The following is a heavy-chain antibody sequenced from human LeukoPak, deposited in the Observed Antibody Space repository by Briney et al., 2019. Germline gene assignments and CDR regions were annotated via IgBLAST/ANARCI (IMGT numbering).Heavy chain of an antibody. CDR1: GFTFSSYS. V-gene: IGHV3-21*01. D-gene: IGHD6-13*01. CDR2: ISGSSSYI. CDR3: ARTPSIVGYTSRELGHWYFDL. J-gene: IGHJ2*01. Sequence: KPGGSLRLSCAASGFTFSSYSMNWVRQAPGKGLEWLSSISGSSSYIYYADSVKGRFTISRDSARNSLYLQMKSLRAEDTAVYYCARTPSIVGYTSRELGHWYFDLWGRGTPVTVSS.